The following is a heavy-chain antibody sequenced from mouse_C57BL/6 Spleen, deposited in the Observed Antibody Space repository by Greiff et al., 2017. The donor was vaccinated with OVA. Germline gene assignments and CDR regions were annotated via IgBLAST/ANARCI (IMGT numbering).Heavy chain of an antibody. CDR1: GYSITSGYY. CDR2: ISYDGSN. V-gene: IGHV3-6*01. D-gene: IGHD1-1*01. CDR3: TVVARGY. Sequence: DVQLVESGPGLVKPSQSLSLTCSVTGYSITSGYYWNWIRQFPGNKLEWMGYISYDGSNNYNPSLKNRISITRDTSKNQFFLKLNSVTTEDTATYYCTVVARGYWGQGTTLTVSS. J-gene: IGHJ2*01.